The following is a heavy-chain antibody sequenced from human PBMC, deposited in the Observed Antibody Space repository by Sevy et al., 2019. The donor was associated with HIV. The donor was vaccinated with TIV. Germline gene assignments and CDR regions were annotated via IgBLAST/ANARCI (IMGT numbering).Heavy chain of an antibody. D-gene: IGHD3-22*01. CDR3: TRGYYYDSSGYSDY. CDR1: GFTFGDYA. Sequence: GGSLRLSCTGSGFTFGDYAMSWFRQAPGMGLEWVGFIRSKDYGGATEYAASVKGRLTIPRDDSKSIADLQMNSLKTEDTAVYYCTRGYYYDSSGYSDYWGQGTLVTVSS. J-gene: IGHJ4*02. V-gene: IGHV3-49*03. CDR2: IRSKDYGGAT.